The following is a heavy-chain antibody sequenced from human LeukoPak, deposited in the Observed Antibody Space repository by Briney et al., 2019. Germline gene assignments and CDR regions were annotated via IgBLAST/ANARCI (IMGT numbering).Heavy chain of an antibody. CDR2: FDPEDGET. J-gene: IGHJ4*02. Sequence: GASVKVSCKVSGYTLTELSMHWVRQAPGKGLEWMGGFDPEDGETIYAQKSQGRVTMTEDTSTDTAYMELSSLRSEDTAVYYCATLFFGAPQYYFDYWGQGTLVTVSS. CDR3: ATLFFGAPQYYFDY. D-gene: IGHD3-3*01. CDR1: GYTLTELS. V-gene: IGHV1-24*01.